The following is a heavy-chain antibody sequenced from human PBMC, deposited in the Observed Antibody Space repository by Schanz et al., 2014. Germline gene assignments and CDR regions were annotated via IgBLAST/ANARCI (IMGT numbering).Heavy chain of an antibody. V-gene: IGHV3-NL1*01. Sequence: QVQLVESGGGVVQFGRSLRLSCVASGFTFSSYGMHWVRQAPGKGLEWVSDISSGSSYANYADSVKGRFTISRDNSKNTLYLQMNTLRAEDTAVYYCARDRGYCSGGSCLTFDYWGQGTLVTVSS. CDR1: GFTFSSYG. CDR3: ARDRGYCSGGSCLTFDY. D-gene: IGHD2-15*01. J-gene: IGHJ4*02. CDR2: ISSGSSYA.